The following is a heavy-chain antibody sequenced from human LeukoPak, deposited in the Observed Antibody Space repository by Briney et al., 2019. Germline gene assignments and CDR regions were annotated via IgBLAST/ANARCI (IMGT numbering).Heavy chain of an antibody. CDR2: ISGSGGST. Sequence: PGGSLRLSCAASGFTFSSYAMSWVRQAPGKGLEWVSAISGSGGSTYYADSVKGRFTIPRDNSKNTLYLQMNSLRAEDTAVYYCAISPGRTMIVVRDSYFDYWGQGTLVTVSS. CDR3: AISPGRTMIVVRDSYFDY. V-gene: IGHV3-23*01. D-gene: IGHD3-22*01. J-gene: IGHJ4*02. CDR1: GFTFSSYA.